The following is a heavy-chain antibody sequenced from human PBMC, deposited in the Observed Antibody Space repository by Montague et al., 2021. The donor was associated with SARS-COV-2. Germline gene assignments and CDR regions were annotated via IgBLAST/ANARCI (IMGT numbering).Heavy chain of an antibody. Sequence: SLRLSCAASGFTFSSYGMSWIRQAPGKGLEWVSDLSGSGASTRYADSVNGRFTISRDNSKNTLYLQMNNPRAEDTAIYYCGKNRQRVPLKAPPDYWGQGTLVTVSS. V-gene: IGHV3-23*01. CDR2: LSGSGAST. J-gene: IGHJ4*02. CDR3: GKNRQRVPLKAPPDY. D-gene: IGHD1-1*01. CDR1: GFTFSSYG.